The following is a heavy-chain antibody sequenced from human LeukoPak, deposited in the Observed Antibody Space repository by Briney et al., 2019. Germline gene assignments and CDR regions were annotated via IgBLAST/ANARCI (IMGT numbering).Heavy chain of an antibody. CDR3: ARHNGWFDY. V-gene: IGHV3-48*03. D-gene: IGHD2-8*01. J-gene: IGHJ5*01. CDR1: GFTFSSYE. CDR2: ISSSGSTI. Sequence: GGSLRLSCAASGFTFSSYEMDWVRQAPGKGPEWVSYISSSGSTIHYADSVKGRFTISRDNAMNSLYLQMNSLRGGDTAIYYCARHNGWFDYWGQGTLVTVSS.